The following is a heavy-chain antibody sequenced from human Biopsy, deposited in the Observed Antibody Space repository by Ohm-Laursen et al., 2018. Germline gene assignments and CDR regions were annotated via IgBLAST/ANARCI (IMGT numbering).Heavy chain of an antibody. CDR1: GLTFSDFY. V-gene: IGHV3-11*01. CDR3: ARRRPIDY. CDR2: ISAAGPAM. Sequence: SLRLSCAASGLTFSDFYISWIRQAPGKGLEWISYISAAGPAMFYADSVRGRFTISRDNANNLLYLQMDSLRAEDTAVYYCARRRPIDYWGQGILVTVSS. J-gene: IGHJ4*02.